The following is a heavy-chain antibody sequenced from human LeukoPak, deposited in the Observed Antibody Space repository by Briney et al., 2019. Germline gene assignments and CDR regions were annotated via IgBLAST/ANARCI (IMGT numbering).Heavy chain of an antibody. Sequence: PGGSLRLSCTASGFTFGDYAMSWVRQAPGKGLEWVGRIKSKTDGGTTDYAAPVKGRFTISRDDSKNTLYLQMNSLKTEDTAVYYCTTHRVYYYYYMDVWGKGTTVTVSS. V-gene: IGHV3-15*01. CDR2: IKSKTDGGTT. D-gene: IGHD3-10*01. CDR3: TTHRVYYYYYMDV. J-gene: IGHJ6*03. CDR1: GFTFGDYA.